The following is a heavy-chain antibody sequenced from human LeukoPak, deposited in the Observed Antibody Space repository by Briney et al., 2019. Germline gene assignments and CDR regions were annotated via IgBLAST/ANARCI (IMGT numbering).Heavy chain of an antibody. V-gene: IGHV1-46*01. CDR3: ARLEDGSGSYASDY. Sequence: SVKVSCKASGYSFTSYYMHWVRQAPGEGIEWIGIINPSGGSTSYAQKFQGRVTMPRDTSTSTVYRELSSLRSEDTAVYYCARLEDGSGSYASDYWGQGTLVSVSS. J-gene: IGHJ4*02. CDR1: GYSFTSYY. D-gene: IGHD3-10*01. CDR2: INPSGGST.